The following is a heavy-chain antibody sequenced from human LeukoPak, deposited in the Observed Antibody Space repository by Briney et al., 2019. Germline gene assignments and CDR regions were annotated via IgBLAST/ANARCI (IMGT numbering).Heavy chain of an antibody. V-gene: IGHV1-8*01. J-gene: IGHJ6*02. CDR2: MNPNSGNT. Sequence: ASVKASCKASGYTFTSYDINWVRQATGQGLEWMGWMNPNSGNTGYAQKFQGRVTMTRNTSISTDYMELSSLRSEDTAVYYCARGTKQWLVPRGYYYGMDVWGQGTTVTVSS. CDR1: GYTFTSYD. D-gene: IGHD6-19*01. CDR3: ARGTKQWLVPRGYYYGMDV.